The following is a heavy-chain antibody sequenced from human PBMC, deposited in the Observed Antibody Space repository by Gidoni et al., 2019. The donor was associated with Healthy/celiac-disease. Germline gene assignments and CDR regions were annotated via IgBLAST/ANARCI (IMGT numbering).Heavy chain of an antibody. V-gene: IGHV3-23*01. CDR3: AKDLVAVAGTHYYYYYYGMDV. CDR1: GFTFSSYA. CDR2: ISGSGGST. Sequence: EVQLLESGGGLVQPGGSLRLSCAASGFTFSSYAMSWVRQAPGKGLEWVSAISGSGGSTYYADSVKGRFTISRDNSKNTLYLQMNSLRAEDTAVYYCAKDLVAVAGTHYYYYYYGMDVWGQGTTVTVSS. D-gene: IGHD6-19*01. J-gene: IGHJ6*02.